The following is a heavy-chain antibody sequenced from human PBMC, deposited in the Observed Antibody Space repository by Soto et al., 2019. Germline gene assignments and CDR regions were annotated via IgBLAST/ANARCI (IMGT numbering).Heavy chain of an antibody. D-gene: IGHD3-9*01. CDR3: AKVGYDILTGYYTSAPNWFDP. J-gene: IGHJ5*02. CDR2: ISSSGDSP. CDR1: GFTFSNYA. Sequence: GGSLRLSCAASGFTFSNYAMSWVRPAPGKGLEWVSAISSSGDSPYYADSVKGRFTVSRDNSKNTLYLQMNSLRVEDTAVYYCAKVGYDILTGYYTSAPNWFDPWGQGTLVTVSS. V-gene: IGHV3-23*01.